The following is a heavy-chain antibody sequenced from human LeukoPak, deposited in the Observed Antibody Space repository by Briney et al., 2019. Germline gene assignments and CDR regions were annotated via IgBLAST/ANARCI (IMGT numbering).Heavy chain of an antibody. CDR3: ARESCSSTSCYTNAFDI. CDR2: ISYDGSNK. Sequence: PGGSQRLSCAASGFTFSSYAMHWVRQAPGKGLEWVAVISYDGSNKYYADSVKGRFTISRDNSKNTLYLQMNSLRAEDTAVYYCARESCSSTSCYTNAFDIWGQGTMVTVSS. J-gene: IGHJ3*02. CDR1: GFTFSSYA. D-gene: IGHD2-2*02. V-gene: IGHV3-30*01.